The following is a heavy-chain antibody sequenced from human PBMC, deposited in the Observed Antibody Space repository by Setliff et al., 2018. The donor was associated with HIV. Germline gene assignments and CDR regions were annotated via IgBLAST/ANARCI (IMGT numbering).Heavy chain of an antibody. Sequence: PSETLSLTCTVSGYSVNSDYLWCWIRQPPGKGLEWIGSVYYSGNTNYNPSLKSRVTISVDTSKSQFSLKLNSVTAADTAVYYCARDQSDWFYWGQGTLVTVSS. CDR1: GYSVNSDYL. CDR3: ARDQSDWFY. CDR2: VYYSGNT. D-gene: IGHD3-3*01. V-gene: IGHV4-38-2*02. J-gene: IGHJ4*02.